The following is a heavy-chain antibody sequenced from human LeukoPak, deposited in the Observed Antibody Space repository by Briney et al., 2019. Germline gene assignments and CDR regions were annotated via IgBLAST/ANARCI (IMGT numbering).Heavy chain of an antibody. D-gene: IGHD6-19*01. CDR1: GFSFSSYS. CDR2: ISSSDSYI. V-gene: IGHV3-21*04. CDR3: ASTRSSSDWYTRGFEY. J-gene: IGHJ4*02. Sequence: GGSLRLSCAASGFSFSSYSMNWVRQAPGKGLEWVSYISSSDSYIYYADSLKGRFTISRDNARNSLYLQMNSLRAEDTAVYYCASTRSSSDWYTRGFEYCGQGTLVTVSS.